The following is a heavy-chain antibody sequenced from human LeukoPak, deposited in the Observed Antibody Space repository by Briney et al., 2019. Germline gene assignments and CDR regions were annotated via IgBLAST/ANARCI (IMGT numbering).Heavy chain of an antibody. Sequence: PSETLSLTCTVSGGSISSYYWSWIRQPPGKGLEWIGYIYYSGSTNYNPSLKSRVTISVDTSKNQFSLKLSSVTAADTAVYYCARDPRGWYYFDYWGQGTLVTVSS. J-gene: IGHJ4*02. CDR2: IYYSGST. CDR3: ARDPRGWYYFDY. V-gene: IGHV4-59*01. D-gene: IGHD2-8*01. CDR1: GGSISSYY.